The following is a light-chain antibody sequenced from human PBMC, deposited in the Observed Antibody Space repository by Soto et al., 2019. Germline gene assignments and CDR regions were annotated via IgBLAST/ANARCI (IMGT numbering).Light chain of an antibody. CDR2: EVT. V-gene: IGLV2-14*01. Sequence: QSALTQPASVSGSPGQSITISCTGTSRDIGFFNYVSWYQQFPGNAPKLIIFEVTNRPSGVSNRFSASKSGNTASLTISRLQAEDGADYYCSSYTTRSTYVFGTGTKLTVL. J-gene: IGLJ1*01. CDR3: SSYTTRSTYV. CDR1: SRDIGFFNY.